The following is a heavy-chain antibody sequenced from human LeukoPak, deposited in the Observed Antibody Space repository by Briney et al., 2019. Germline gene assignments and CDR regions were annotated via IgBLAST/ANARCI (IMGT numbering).Heavy chain of an antibody. J-gene: IGHJ3*02. CDR3: ARDQEIVGAARLVATAFDI. V-gene: IGHV3-21*01. CDR2: ISSSSSYI. D-gene: IGHD1-26*01. Sequence: PGGSLRLSCAASGFTFSSYSMNWVRQAPGKGLEWVSPISSSSSYIYYADSVKGRFTISRDNAKNSLYLQMNSLRAEDTAVYYCARDQEIVGAARLVATAFDIWGQGTMVTVSS. CDR1: GFTFSSYS.